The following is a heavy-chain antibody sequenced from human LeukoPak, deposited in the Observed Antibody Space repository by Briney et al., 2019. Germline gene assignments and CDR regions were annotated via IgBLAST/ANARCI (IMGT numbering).Heavy chain of an antibody. V-gene: IGHV3-53*01. J-gene: IGHJ4*02. Sequence: GGSLRLSCVASGFTVSSNYMTWVRQAPGKGLEWVSVIYTGGSPYYADSVKGRFTISRDISKNTVYLQMNSLRAEDTAVYYCARDSGTIPYWGQGTLVTVSS. CDR3: ARDSGTIPY. CDR2: IYTGGSP. CDR1: GFTVSSNY. D-gene: IGHD2-21*01.